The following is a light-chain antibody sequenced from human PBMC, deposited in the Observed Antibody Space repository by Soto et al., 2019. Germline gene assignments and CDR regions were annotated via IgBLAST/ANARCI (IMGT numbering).Light chain of an antibody. CDR1: SSDVGGYNF. J-gene: IGLJ3*02. CDR2: EVT. Sequence: QSALTQPASVSGSPGQSITISCTGTSSDVGGYNFVSWYQQHPGKAPKLMIYEVTNRPSGFSSRFSGSKSGNTASLTISGLQTEDEADYFCRSYTRQNTRVFGGGTKLTVL. V-gene: IGLV2-14*01. CDR3: RSYTRQNTRV.